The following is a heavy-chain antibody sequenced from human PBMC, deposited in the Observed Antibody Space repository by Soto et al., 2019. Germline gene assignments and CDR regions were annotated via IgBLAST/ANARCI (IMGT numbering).Heavy chain of an antibody. J-gene: IGHJ3*02. CDR3: ATCTVTSFPNHAFDM. CDR1: GFTFSSYG. Sequence: QVQLVESGGGVVQPGRSLRLSCAASGFTFSSYGMYWVRQAPGKGLEWVAFIWYDGSDKYYADSVNGRFIISRDNSKNTLYLQMYILRAEDTAVYYCATCTVTSFPNHAFDMWGQGTMVTVSS. V-gene: IGHV3-33*01. D-gene: IGHD4-17*01. CDR2: IWYDGSDK.